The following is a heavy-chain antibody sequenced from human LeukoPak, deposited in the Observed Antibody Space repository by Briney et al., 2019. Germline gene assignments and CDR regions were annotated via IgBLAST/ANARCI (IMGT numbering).Heavy chain of an antibody. CDR3: ARDQAIFGVVQDDY. CDR2: ISAYNGNT. CDR1: GYTFTSYG. V-gene: IGHV1-18*01. Sequence: ASVKVSCKASGYTFTSYGISWVRQAPGQGLEWMGWISAYNGNTNYAQKLQGRVTMATDTSTSTAYMELRSLRSDDTAVYYCARDQAIFGVVQDDYWGQGTLVTVSS. D-gene: IGHD3-3*01. J-gene: IGHJ4*02.